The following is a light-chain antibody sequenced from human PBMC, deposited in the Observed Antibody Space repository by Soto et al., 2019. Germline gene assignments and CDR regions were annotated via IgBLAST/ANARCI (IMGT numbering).Light chain of an antibody. CDR2: DTS. Sequence: EIVLTQSPGTLSLSPGERATLSCRASQSVRDRYLASYQQKPGQAPSLLIYDTSTRATGVPARFSGSGSGTDFALTISRVEPEDFAIYFCQQYGSSPGTFGQGTKVEI. CDR1: QSVRDRY. CDR3: QQYGSSPGT. J-gene: IGKJ1*01. V-gene: IGKV3-20*01.